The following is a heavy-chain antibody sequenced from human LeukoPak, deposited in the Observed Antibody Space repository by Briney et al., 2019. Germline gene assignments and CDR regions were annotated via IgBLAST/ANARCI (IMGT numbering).Heavy chain of an antibody. V-gene: IGHV4-34*01. CDR3: ATASSGWTAIDY. J-gene: IGHJ4*02. D-gene: IGHD6-19*01. CDR2: INHSGST. Sequence: SETLSLTCAVYGGSFSGYYWSWIRQPPGKGLEWIGEINHSGSTNYNPSLKSRVTISVDTSKNQFSLKLSSVTAADTAVYYCATASSGWTAIDYWGQGTLVTVSS. CDR1: GGSFSGYY.